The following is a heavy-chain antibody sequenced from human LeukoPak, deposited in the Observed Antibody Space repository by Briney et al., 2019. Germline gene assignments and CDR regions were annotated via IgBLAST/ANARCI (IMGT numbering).Heavy chain of an antibody. D-gene: IGHD6-19*01. Sequence: GGSLRLSCAASGFTFSSYWMSWVRQAPGKGLERVANIKQDGSEKYYVDSVKGRFTISRDNAKNSLYLQMHSVRAEDTAVYHCARDDSSGWYYFDYWGQGTLVTVSS. V-gene: IGHV3-7*01. CDR3: ARDDSSGWYYFDY. CDR2: IKQDGSEK. CDR1: GFTFSSYW. J-gene: IGHJ4*02.